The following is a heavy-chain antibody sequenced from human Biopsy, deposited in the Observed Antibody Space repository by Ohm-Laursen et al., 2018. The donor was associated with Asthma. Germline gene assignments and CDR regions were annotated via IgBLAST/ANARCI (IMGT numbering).Heavy chain of an antibody. Sequence: ASVKVSCKASGYIFTTYTMNWVRQAPGQGLGWMGWINTDTGNPTYAQDFTGRFVFSLDTSVSTAYLQISSLKAEDTAVYYCARAAGDYYGSARPYGMDVWGQGTTVTVSS. D-gene: IGHD3-10*01. CDR3: ARAAGDYYGSARPYGMDV. J-gene: IGHJ6*02. CDR1: GYIFTTYT. CDR2: INTDTGNP. V-gene: IGHV7-4-1*01.